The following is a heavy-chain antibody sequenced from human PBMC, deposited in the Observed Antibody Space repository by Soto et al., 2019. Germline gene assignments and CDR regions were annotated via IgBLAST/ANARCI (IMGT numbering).Heavy chain of an antibody. CDR3: ATTSVVLVGELRYYYAMDV. CDR1: EYSFTNYR. Sequence: GESLKISCKGSEYSFTNYRIRWVRQMPGKGLEWMGRIDPSDSYTNYSPSFQGHVTISVDTSISTAYLQWWSLKASDTATYYCATTSVVLVGELRYYYAMDVWGQGTTVTVSS. J-gene: IGHJ6*02. CDR2: IDPSDSYT. D-gene: IGHD2-8*02. V-gene: IGHV5-10-1*01.